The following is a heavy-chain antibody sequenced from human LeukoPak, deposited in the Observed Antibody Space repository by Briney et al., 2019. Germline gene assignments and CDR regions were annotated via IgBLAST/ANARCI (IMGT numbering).Heavy chain of an antibody. CDR3: ARMYSSGRYADY. V-gene: IGHV1-3*01. Sequence: GASVKVSCKASRYTFTSYVMHWVRQAPGQRLEWMGWINAGNGNTKYSQKFQGRVTITRDTSASTAYMELSSLRSEDTAVYYCARMYSSGRYADYWGQGTPVTVSS. CDR2: INAGNGNT. D-gene: IGHD6-19*01. CDR1: RYTFTSYV. J-gene: IGHJ4*02.